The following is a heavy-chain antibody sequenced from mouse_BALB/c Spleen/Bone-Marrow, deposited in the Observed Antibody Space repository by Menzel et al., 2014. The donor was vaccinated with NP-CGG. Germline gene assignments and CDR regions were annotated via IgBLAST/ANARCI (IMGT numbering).Heavy chain of an antibody. CDR3: VRYDYDEDYVMDY. Sequence: EVKLMEPGGGLVQPGGSRKLSCAASGFTFSDYGMAWVRQTPGEGPEWVAFISNSANRIHYADTVTGRFTISRENAKNTLYLEMSSLRSEDTAMYYCVRYDYDEDYVMDYWGQGTSVTVSS. CDR1: GFTFSDYG. V-gene: IGHV5-15*02. J-gene: IGHJ4*01. CDR2: ISNSANRI. D-gene: IGHD2-4*01.